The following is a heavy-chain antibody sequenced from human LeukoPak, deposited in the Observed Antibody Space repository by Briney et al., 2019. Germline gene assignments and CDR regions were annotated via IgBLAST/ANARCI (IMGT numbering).Heavy chain of an antibody. J-gene: IGHJ4*02. CDR3: ARDLSYGDYGPYFDY. Sequence: SETLSLTCTVSGGSISSSSYYWGWIRQLPGKGLEWIGSIYYSGSTYYNPSLKSRVTISVDTSKNQFSLKLSSVTAADTAVYYCARDLSYGDYGPYFDYWGQGTLVTVSS. V-gene: IGHV4-39*07. D-gene: IGHD4-17*01. CDR2: IYYSGST. CDR1: GGSISSSSYY.